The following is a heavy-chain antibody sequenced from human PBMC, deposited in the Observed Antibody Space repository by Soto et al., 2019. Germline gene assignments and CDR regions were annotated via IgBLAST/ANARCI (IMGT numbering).Heavy chain of an antibody. CDR2: IWYDGSNK. CDR3: AREGVAARIFVY. J-gene: IGHJ4*02. Sequence: QVQLVESGGGVGQPGRSLRLSCAASGFTFSSYGMHWVRQAPGKGLEWVAVIWYDGSNKYYADSVKGRFTISRDNSKNTLYLQMDSLRAEDTAVYYCAREGVAARIFVYWGQGTLVTVSS. V-gene: IGHV3-33*01. CDR1: GFTFSSYG. D-gene: IGHD2-15*01.